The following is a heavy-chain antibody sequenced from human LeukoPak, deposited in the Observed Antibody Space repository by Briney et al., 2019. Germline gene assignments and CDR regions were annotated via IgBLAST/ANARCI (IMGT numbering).Heavy chain of an antibody. Sequence: SQTLSLTCAISGDSVSSNSAAWNWIRQSPSRGLEWRGRPYYRSKWYNDYAVSVKSRITINPDTSKNQFSLQLNSVTPEDTAVYYYARARYCSGGSCYDEFDYWGQGTLVTVSS. CDR2: PYYRSKWYN. D-gene: IGHD2-15*01. J-gene: IGHJ4*02. V-gene: IGHV6-1*01. CDR1: GDSVSSNSAA. CDR3: ARARYCSGGSCYDEFDY.